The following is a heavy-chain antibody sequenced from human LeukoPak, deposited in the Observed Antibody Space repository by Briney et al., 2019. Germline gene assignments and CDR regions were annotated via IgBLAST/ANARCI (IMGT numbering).Heavy chain of an antibody. CDR3: ARVPCSSSSVDY. CDR2: INHRGST. V-gene: IGHV4-34*01. J-gene: IGHJ4*02. CDR1: GGSFSGYY. Sequence: PSETLSLTCAVYGGSFSGYYWSWIRQPPGKGLEWIGEINHRGSTNYNPSLKSRVTISVDTSKNQFSLKLHSVTAADTAVYYCARVPCSSSSVDYWGQGTLVTVSS. D-gene: IGHD6-6*01.